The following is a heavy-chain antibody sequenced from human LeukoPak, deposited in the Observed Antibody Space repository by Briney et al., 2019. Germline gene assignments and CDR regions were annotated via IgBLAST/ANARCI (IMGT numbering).Heavy chain of an antibody. Sequence: PGGSLRLSCAASGFTFNTYNMNWVRQAPGKGLEWLSYISGSGSTIYYADSVKGRFTISRDNAKDSLFLQMNSLRDEDTAVYYCARDAYYSDTSGYYQDNWGQGTLVTVSS. V-gene: IGHV3-48*02. D-gene: IGHD3-22*01. CDR1: GFTFNTYN. CDR3: ARDAYYSDTSGYYQDN. CDR2: ISGSGSTI. J-gene: IGHJ4*02.